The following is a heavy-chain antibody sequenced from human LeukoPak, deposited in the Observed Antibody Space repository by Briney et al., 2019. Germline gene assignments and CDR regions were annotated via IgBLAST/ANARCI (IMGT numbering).Heavy chain of an antibody. CDR2: INHSGST. V-gene: IGHV4-34*01. J-gene: IGHJ4*02. Sequence: SETLSLTCAVYGGSFSGYYWSWIRQPPGKGLEWIGEINHSGSTNYNPSLKSRVTISVDTSKNQFSLKLSSVTAADTAVYYCARSNAPDIAVAGTGFDYWGQGTLVTVSS. CDR3: ARSNAPDIAVAGTGFDY. D-gene: IGHD6-19*01. CDR1: GGSFSGYY.